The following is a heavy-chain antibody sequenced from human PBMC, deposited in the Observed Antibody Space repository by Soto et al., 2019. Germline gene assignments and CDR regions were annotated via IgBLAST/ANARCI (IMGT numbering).Heavy chain of an antibody. CDR1: GVSISSGNW. CDR2: IFHDGTA. J-gene: IGHJ4*02. Sequence: QVKLQESGPGLATPSGTLSLTCAVSGVSISSGNWWTWVRQSPQRGLEYIGEIFHDGTANYYPSFERRVAISVDTSKNQLSLKLTSVTAADTAIYFCARLVYDTRLNYMYFDLWGQGTLVTVSS. V-gene: IGHV4-4*02. D-gene: IGHD3-10*01. CDR3: ARLVYDTRLNYMYFDL.